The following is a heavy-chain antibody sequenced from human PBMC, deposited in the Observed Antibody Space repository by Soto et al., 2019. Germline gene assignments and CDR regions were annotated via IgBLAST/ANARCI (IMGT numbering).Heavy chain of an antibody. J-gene: IGHJ4*02. Sequence: QVQESGPGLVKPSETLSLTCTVSGGSITFNFWSWIRQPPGKGLEWIGYVFHTGNTDYNPSLKSRVTISVDTSKNRLSLKLDSVTAADTAVYYCARGSGWLDYWGQGTLVTVSS. CDR3: ARGSGWLDY. D-gene: IGHD6-19*01. CDR2: VFHTGNT. CDR1: GGSITFNF. V-gene: IGHV4-59*08.